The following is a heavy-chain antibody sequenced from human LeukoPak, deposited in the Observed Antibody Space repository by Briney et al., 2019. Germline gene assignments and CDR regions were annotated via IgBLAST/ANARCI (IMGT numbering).Heavy chain of an antibody. CDR2: IYHSGST. J-gene: IGHJ4*02. CDR1: GYSISSGYY. CDR3: ARATSPSLFDY. D-gene: IGHD6-6*01. V-gene: IGHV4-38-2*02. Sequence: SETLSLTCTVSGYSISSGYYWGWIRQPPGKVLECIGSIYHSGSTYYNPSLKSRVTISVDTSKNQFSLKLSSVTSADTAVYYCARATSPSLFDYWGQGTLVTVSS.